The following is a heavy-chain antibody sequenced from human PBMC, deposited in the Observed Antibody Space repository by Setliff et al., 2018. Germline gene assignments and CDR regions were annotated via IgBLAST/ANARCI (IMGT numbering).Heavy chain of an antibody. V-gene: IGHV3-23*01. J-gene: IGHJ4*02. CDR1: GFTFSTYV. Sequence: GESLKISCAASGFTFSTYVMTWVRQAPGKGLEWVSSIHGEGINTYYADSVKGRFTISRDNSKNTLFLQMNSLRAEDTAVYYCARDTMVRGVIIPGMDYWGQGTLVTVSS. D-gene: IGHD3-10*01. CDR2: IHGEGINT. CDR3: ARDTMVRGVIIPGMDY.